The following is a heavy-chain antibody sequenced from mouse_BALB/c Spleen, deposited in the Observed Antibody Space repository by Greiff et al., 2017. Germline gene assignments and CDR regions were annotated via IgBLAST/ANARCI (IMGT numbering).Heavy chain of an antibody. J-gene: IGHJ4*01. CDR1: GDSITSGY. CDR3: ARIYYDYDYYAMDY. Sequence: EVQVVESGPSLVKPSQTLSLTCSVTGDSITSGYWNWIRKFPGNKLEYMGYISYSGSTYYNPSLKSRISITRDTSKNQYYLQLNSVTTEDTATYYCARIYYDYDYYAMDYWGQGTSVTVSS. V-gene: IGHV3-8*02. D-gene: IGHD2-4*01. CDR2: ISYSGST.